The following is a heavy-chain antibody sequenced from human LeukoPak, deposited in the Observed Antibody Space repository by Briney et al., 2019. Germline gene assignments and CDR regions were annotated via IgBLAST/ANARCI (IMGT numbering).Heavy chain of an antibody. CDR2: INHSGST. CDR1: GGSFSGYY. V-gene: IGHV4-34*01. D-gene: IGHD3-9*01. Sequence: PSETLSLTCAVYGGSFSGYYWSWIRQPPGKGLEWIGEINHSGSTNYNPSLKSRVTISVDTSKNQFSLKLSSVTAADTAVYYCARVGGDYDILTGYLPDAFDIWGQGTMVTVSS. J-gene: IGHJ3*02. CDR3: ARVGGDYDILTGYLPDAFDI.